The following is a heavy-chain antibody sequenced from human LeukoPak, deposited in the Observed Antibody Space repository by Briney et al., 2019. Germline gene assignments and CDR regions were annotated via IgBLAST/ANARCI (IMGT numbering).Heavy chain of an antibody. CDR1: GYTFTDYG. CDR2: ISGLNGDR. J-gene: IGHJ4*02. Sequence: ASVKVSCKTSGYTFTDYGVTWVRQAPGQGLEWMAWISGLNGDRNYAQKIQDRVTVTRETSTSTSYIEVRSLRLDDTAIYFCARDTSYCATSDVDFWGQGTLVTVSS. V-gene: IGHV1-18*01. D-gene: IGHD2-8*01. CDR3: ARDTSYCATSDVDF.